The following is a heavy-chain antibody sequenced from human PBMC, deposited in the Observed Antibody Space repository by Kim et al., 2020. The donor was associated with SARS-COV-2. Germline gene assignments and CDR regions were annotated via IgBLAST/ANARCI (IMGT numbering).Heavy chain of an antibody. D-gene: IGHD1-26*01. J-gene: IGHJ1*01. V-gene: IGHV3-23*01. Sequence: VKGRFTISRDNSKNTRYLQMNSLRAEDTAVYYCAKDLRGHGSYFEYFQHWGQGTLVTVSS. CDR3: AKDLRGHGSYFEYFQH.